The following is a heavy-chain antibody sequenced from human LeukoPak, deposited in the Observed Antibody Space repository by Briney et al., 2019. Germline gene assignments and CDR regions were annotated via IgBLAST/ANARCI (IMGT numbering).Heavy chain of an antibody. CDR1: GYTFTSYG. CDR2: INPSGGST. D-gene: IGHD3-9*01. CDR3: ARSGVILTGYSAYDY. V-gene: IGHV1-46*01. J-gene: IGHJ4*02. Sequence: ASVKVSCKASGYTFTSYGINWVRQAPGQGLEWMGIINPSGGSTSYAQKFQGRVTMTRDTSTSTVYMELSSLRSEDTAVYYCARSGVILTGYSAYDYWGQGTLVTVSS.